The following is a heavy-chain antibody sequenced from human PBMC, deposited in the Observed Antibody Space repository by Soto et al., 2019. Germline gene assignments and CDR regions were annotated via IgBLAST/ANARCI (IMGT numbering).Heavy chain of an antibody. Sequence: QVQLVESGGGLVKPGGSLRLSCAASGFTFSDYYMSWIRQAPGKGLEWVSYISSGGGTIYYADSVKGRFTISMDNAKSSLYLQMNSLRAEDTAVYYCAREYCSGGSCYQYFQHWGQGTLVTVSS. CDR2: ISSGGGTI. D-gene: IGHD2-15*01. CDR1: GFTFSDYY. CDR3: AREYCSGGSCYQYFQH. V-gene: IGHV3-11*01. J-gene: IGHJ1*01.